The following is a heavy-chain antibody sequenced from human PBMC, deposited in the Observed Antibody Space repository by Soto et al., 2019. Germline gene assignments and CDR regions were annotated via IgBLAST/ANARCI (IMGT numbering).Heavy chain of an antibody. D-gene: IGHD4-17*01. CDR1: GFTFSSYS. J-gene: IGHJ6*03. V-gene: IGHV3-48*01. Sequence: GGSLRLSCAASGFTFSSYSMNWVRQAPGKGLEWVSYISSSSSTIYYADSVKGRFTISRDNAKNSLYLQMNSLRAEDTAVYYCARDPVTTLVAYYYYYMDVWGKGTTVTVSS. CDR2: ISSSSSTI. CDR3: ARDPVTTLVAYYYYYMDV.